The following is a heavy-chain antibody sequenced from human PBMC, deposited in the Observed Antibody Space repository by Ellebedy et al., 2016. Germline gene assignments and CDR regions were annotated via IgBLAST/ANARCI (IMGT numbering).Heavy chain of an antibody. J-gene: IGHJ5*02. CDR2: ISSSSSYI. D-gene: IGHD2-2*01. Sequence: GESLKISCAASGFTFSSYSMNWVRQAPGKGLEWVSSISSSSSYIYYADSVKGRFTISRDNAKNSLYLQMNSLRAEDTAVYYCARDLGVPKNNWFDPWGQGTLVTVSS. CDR1: GFTFSSYS. CDR3: ARDLGVPKNNWFDP. V-gene: IGHV3-21*01.